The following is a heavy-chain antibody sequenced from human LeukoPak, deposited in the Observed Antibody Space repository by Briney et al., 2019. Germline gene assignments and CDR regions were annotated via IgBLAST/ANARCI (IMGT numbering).Heavy chain of an antibody. CDR2: INHSGST. V-gene: IGHV4-34*01. CDR1: GGSFSGYY. J-gene: IGHJ4*02. CDR3: ARGRAIKEYYDFWSGLPQYYFDY. D-gene: IGHD3-3*01. Sequence: SETLSLTCAVYGGSFSGYYWSRIRQPPGKGLEWIGEINHSGSTNYNPSLKSRVTISVDTSKNQFSLKLSSVTAADTAVYYCARGRAIKEYYDFWSGLPQYYFDYWGQGTLVTVSS.